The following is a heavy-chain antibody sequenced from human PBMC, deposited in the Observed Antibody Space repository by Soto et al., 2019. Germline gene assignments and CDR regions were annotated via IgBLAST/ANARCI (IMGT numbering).Heavy chain of an antibody. Sequence: ASVKVSCKASGYSFTSYGISWVRQAPGQGLAWMRWISAYNGNTNYAQKLQGRVTMTTDTSTSTAYMELRSLRSDDTAVYYCARDPTSSYDSSGYYSGYYYGMDVWGQGTTVTVSS. J-gene: IGHJ6*02. CDR3: ARDPTSSYDSSGYYSGYYYGMDV. D-gene: IGHD3-22*01. CDR1: GYSFTSYG. V-gene: IGHV1-18*01. CDR2: ISAYNGNT.